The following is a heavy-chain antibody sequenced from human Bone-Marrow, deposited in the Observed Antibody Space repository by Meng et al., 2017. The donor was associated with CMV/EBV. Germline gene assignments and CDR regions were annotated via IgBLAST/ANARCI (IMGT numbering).Heavy chain of an antibody. J-gene: IGHJ3*02. D-gene: IGHD2-2*01. CDR2: IIPIFGTA. CDR1: GGTFSSYA. V-gene: IGHV1-69*05. Sequence: SVKVSCKASGGTFSSYAISWVRQAPGQGLEWMGGIIPIFGTANYAQKFQGRVTITTDESTSTAYMELSSLRSEDTAVYYCARDHRCSSTSCDDFDIWGQGTMVTVSS. CDR3: ARDHRCSSTSCDDFDI.